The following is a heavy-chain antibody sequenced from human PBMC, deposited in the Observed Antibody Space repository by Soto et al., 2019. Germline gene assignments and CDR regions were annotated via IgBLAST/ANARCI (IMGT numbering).Heavy chain of an antibody. Sequence: SETLSLTCTVSGGSISSYYWSWIRQPPGKGLEWIGYIYYSGSTNYNPSLKSRVTISVDTSKNQFSLKLSSVTAADTAVYYCAGSSGWYMSWFDPWGQGTLVTVSS. CDR1: GGSISSYY. J-gene: IGHJ5*02. CDR2: IYYSGST. D-gene: IGHD6-19*01. V-gene: IGHV4-59*01. CDR3: AGSSGWYMSWFDP.